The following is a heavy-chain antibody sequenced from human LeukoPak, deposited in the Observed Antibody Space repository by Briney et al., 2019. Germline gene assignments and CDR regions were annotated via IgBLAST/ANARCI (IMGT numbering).Heavy chain of an antibody. CDR3: ARGHDGGLAY. J-gene: IGHJ4*02. Sequence: SETLSLTCTVSGGSIIGNHWGWIRQPAGKGLEWIGRIYTSGSTYYNPSLKSRVTMSVDTSKNHFSLKLSSVTAADTAVYYCARGHDGGLAYWGQGTLVTVSS. CDR2: IYTSGST. CDR1: GGSIIGNH. D-gene: IGHD4-23*01. V-gene: IGHV4-4*07.